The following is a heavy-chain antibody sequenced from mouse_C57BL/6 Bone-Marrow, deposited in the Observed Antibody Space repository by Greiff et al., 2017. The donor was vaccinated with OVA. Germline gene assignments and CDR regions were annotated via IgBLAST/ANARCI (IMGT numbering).Heavy chain of an antibody. CDR3: AGGYYVGAMDY. CDR2: IHPNSGST. D-gene: IGHD2-3*01. CDR1: GYTFTSYW. J-gene: IGHJ4*01. Sequence: VQLQQSGAELVKPGASVKLSCKASGYTFTSYWMHWVKQRPGQGLEWIGMIHPNSGSTNYNEKFKSKATLTVDKSSSTAYMQLSSLTSEDSAVYYCAGGYYVGAMDYWGQGTSVTVSS. V-gene: IGHV1-64*01.